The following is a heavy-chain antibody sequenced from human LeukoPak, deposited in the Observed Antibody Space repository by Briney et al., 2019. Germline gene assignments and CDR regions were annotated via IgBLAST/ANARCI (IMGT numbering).Heavy chain of an antibody. CDR1: GFTFSSYW. Sequence: GGSLRLSCAASGFTFSSYWMSWVRQAPGKGLEWVANIKQDGSEKYYVDSVKGRFTVSRDNAKNSLYLQMNSLRAEDTAVYYCARDRYYYYMDVWGKGTTVTVSS. V-gene: IGHV3-7*01. CDR2: IKQDGSEK. CDR3: ARDRYYYYMDV. J-gene: IGHJ6*03.